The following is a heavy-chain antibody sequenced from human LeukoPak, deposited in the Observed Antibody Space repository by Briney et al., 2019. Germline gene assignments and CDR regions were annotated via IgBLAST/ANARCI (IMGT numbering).Heavy chain of an antibody. CDR1: GFTFSSYS. J-gene: IGHJ4*02. V-gene: IGHV3-33*05. CDR2: MSNIGENT. D-gene: IGHD5-12*01. Sequence: GGSLRLSCAASGFTFSSYSMQWVRQTPGKGLEWVGIMSNIGENTFYGDSVKGRFTISRDNSQNTLYLQMNSLRPEDTAVYYCAKGGAYVTWYIDDWGKGTLVTVSS. CDR3: AKGGAYVTWYIDD.